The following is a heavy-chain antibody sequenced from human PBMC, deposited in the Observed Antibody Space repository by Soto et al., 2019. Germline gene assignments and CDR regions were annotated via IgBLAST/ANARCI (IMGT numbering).Heavy chain of an antibody. V-gene: IGHV3-48*03. CDR1: GFTFSSHE. CDR3: ARGGVY. Sequence: WGSLRLSCEATGFTFSSHEMNWIRQTPGKRLEWIAKISGSGSTINYADSVKGRFTISRDNLHRTLHLQMDSLRVGDTGVYYCARGGVYWGRGTLVTVSS. CDR2: ISGSGSTI. D-gene: IGHD2-8*01. J-gene: IGHJ1*01.